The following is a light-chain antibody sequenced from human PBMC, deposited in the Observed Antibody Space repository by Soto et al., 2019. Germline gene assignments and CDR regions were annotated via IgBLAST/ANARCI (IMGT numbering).Light chain of an antibody. CDR1: QTVTNS. J-gene: IGKJ2*01. CDR2: AAS. V-gene: IGKV1-39*01. Sequence: DIQMTQSPSSLSASVGDRVTITCRASQTVTNSLNWYQQKPGKAPNLLIYAASSLQSGVPSRFSCSGSGTDFTLTISSLQPEDFATYYCQQSYSAPKTFGQGTNLEIK. CDR3: QQSYSAPKT.